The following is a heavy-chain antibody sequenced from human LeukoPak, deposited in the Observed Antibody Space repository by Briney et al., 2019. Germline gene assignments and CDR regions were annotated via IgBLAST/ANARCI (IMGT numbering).Heavy chain of an antibody. Sequence: SETLSLTCTVSGDSISEYYWSWIRQPPGKGLEWIGEVYYSGSTHYNPSLKSRVTISVDTSKNQFSLRLRSVSAADTAVYYCARGLDGNGGWFDPWGQGTPVTVSS. D-gene: IGHD5-24*01. V-gene: IGHV4-59*12. J-gene: IGHJ5*02. CDR3: ARGLDGNGGWFDP. CDR2: VYYSGST. CDR1: GDSISEYY.